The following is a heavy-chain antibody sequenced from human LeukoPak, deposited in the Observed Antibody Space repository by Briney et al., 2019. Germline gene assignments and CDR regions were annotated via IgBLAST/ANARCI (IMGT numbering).Heavy chain of an antibody. Sequence: PGGSLRLSCAASGFTFSDHHMSWIRQAPGKGLEWLSYISDSGNTRYYADSVRGRFTVSRDNAKNSVYLQMNGLRAEDTAVYYCARDQGGGNSRRLDYWGRGTLVTVSS. J-gene: IGHJ4*02. CDR3: ARDQGGGNSRRLDY. CDR1: GFTFSDHH. D-gene: IGHD4-23*01. CDR2: ISDSGNTR. V-gene: IGHV3-11*01.